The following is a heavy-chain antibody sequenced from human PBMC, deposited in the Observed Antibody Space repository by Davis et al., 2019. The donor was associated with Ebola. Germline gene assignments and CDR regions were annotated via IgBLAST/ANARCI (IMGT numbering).Heavy chain of an antibody. CDR2: ITGSGYST. Sequence: PGGSLRLSCAASGFAFSTYAMSWVRQAPGKGLEWVSGITGSGYSTYYADSVKGRFTISRDSSKNTLFLQMNSLRAEDTAVYYCAKSLRWFGELFDYWGQGTLVTVSS. V-gene: IGHV3-23*01. D-gene: IGHD3-10*01. CDR1: GFAFSTYA. CDR3: AKSLRWFGELFDY. J-gene: IGHJ4*02.